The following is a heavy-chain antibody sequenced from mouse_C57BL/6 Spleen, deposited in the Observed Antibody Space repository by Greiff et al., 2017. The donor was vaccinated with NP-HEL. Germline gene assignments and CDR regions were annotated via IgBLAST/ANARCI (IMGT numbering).Heavy chain of an antibody. CDR3: ASEIIYGSSLAWFAY. CDR1: GYTFTSYW. D-gene: IGHD1-1*01. V-gene: IGHV1-64*01. CDR2: IHPNSGST. J-gene: IGHJ3*01. Sequence: QVQLQQPGAELVKPGASVKLSCKASGYTFTSYWMHWVKQRPGQGLEWIGMIHPNSGSTNYNEKFKSKATLTVDKSSSTAYMQLSSLTSEDSAVYYCASEIIYGSSLAWFAYWGQGTLVTVSA.